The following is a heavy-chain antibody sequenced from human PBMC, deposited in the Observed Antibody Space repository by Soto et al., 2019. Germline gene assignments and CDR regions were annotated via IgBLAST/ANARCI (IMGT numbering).Heavy chain of an antibody. Sequence: SLRLSCAASGFTFSSYGMHWVRQAPGKGLEWVAVISYDGSNKYYADSVKGRFTISRDNSKNTLYLQMNSLRAEDTAVYYCAKDGEGIVATILDYWGQGTLVTVSS. CDR3: AKDGEGIVATILDY. V-gene: IGHV3-30*18. CDR1: GFTFSSYG. D-gene: IGHD5-12*01. J-gene: IGHJ4*02. CDR2: ISYDGSNK.